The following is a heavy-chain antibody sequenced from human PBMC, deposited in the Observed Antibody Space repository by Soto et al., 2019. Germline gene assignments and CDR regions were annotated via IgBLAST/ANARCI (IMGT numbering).Heavy chain of an antibody. D-gene: IGHD2-21*02. CDR2: IYYSGST. V-gene: IGHV4-59*01. J-gene: IGHJ4*02. CDR1: GGSISTYY. Sequence: SETLSLTCIVSGGSISTYYWNWIRQPPGKGLEWIGYIYYSGSTNYNPSLKSRVTMSVDTSKNQFSLKLSSVSDADAAVYYCARALGDPHSDYWGKGTLVTVSS. CDR3: ARALGDPHSDY.